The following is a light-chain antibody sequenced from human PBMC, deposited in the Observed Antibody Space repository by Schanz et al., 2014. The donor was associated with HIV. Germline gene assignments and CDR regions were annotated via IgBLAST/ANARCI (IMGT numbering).Light chain of an antibody. Sequence: QSALTQPASVSGSPGQSITISCTGTSNDVGVYNYVSWYQQHSVKAPKLMIYDVINRPSGVSDRFSGSKSDNTASLTIFGLQADDEADYYCSSYAGTNNLWVFGGGTKLTVL. CDR2: DVI. CDR3: SSYAGTNNLWV. V-gene: IGLV2-14*03. CDR1: SNDVGVYNY. J-gene: IGLJ3*02.